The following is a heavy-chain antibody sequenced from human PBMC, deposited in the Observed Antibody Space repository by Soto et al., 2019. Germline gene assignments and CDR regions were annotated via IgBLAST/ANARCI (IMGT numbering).Heavy chain of an antibody. CDR1: GFTFNIYA. CDR3: AKDRYLDHDSRGYLFDN. Sequence: EVQLLESGGDLIQPGGSLRLSCAAYGFTFNIYAMTWVRQAPGKGLEWVSAISRYGDFTYYADSVEGRFTISRDNSKNTLYLQMNSLRAEDTAVYYCAKDRYLDHDSRGYLFDNWGQGTLVTASS. J-gene: IGHJ4*02. D-gene: IGHD3-22*01. V-gene: IGHV3-23*01. CDR2: ISRYGDFT.